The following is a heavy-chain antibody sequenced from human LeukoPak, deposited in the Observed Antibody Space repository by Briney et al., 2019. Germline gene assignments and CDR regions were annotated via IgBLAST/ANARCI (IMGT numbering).Heavy chain of an antibody. CDR1: GFTFSSYW. D-gene: IGHD3-3*02. CDR3: ARDQSPFLEWLANFDY. CDR2: IKQDGSEK. Sequence: PGGSLRLSCAASGFTFSSYWMSWVRQAPGKGLEWVANIKQDGSEKYYVDSVKGRFTISRDNAKNSLYLQMNSLRAEDTAVYYCARDQSPFLEWLANFDYWGQGTLVTVSS. V-gene: IGHV3-7*01. J-gene: IGHJ4*02.